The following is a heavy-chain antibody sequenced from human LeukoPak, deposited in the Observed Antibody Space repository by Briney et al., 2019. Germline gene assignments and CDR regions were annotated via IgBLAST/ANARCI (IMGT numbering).Heavy chain of an antibody. D-gene: IGHD2-15*01. CDR3: ARGPLEYCSGGSCYSGRNWFDP. CDR1: GYTFTGY. Sequence: GASVKVSCKASGYTFTGYLHWLRQAPGHGLEWMGWINPNSGDTNYAQKFQGRVTMTRDTSISTAYMDLRRLKSDDTAVYFCARGPLEYCSGGSCYSGRNWFDPWGQGTLVTVSS. V-gene: IGHV1-2*02. J-gene: IGHJ5*02. CDR2: INPNSGDT.